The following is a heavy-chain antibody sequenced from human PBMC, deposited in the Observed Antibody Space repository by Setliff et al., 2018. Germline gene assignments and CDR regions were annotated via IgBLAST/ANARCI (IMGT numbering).Heavy chain of an antibody. V-gene: IGHV1-18*01. CDR2: ISPYSGKT. CDR1: GYNFITLG. CDR3: AREGVDTRSSTDYRYYMDV. D-gene: IGHD5-18*01. Sequence: ASVKVSCKTSGYNFITLGINWVRQAPGQGLEWVGWISPYSGKTDYAQKFQGRVIMTIDSATTTAYMELSSLTSADTAVYYCAREGVDTRSSTDYRYYMDVWGKGTTVTVSS. J-gene: IGHJ6*03.